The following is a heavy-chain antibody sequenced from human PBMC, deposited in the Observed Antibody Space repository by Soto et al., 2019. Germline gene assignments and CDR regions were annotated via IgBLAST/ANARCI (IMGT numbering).Heavy chain of an antibody. CDR2: ISAYNGNT. J-gene: IGHJ6*02. CDR1: GYTFTSYG. Sequence: ASVKVSCKASGYTFTSYGISWVRQAPGQGLEWMGWISAYNGNTNYAQKLQGRVTMTTDTSTSTAYMELRSLRSDDTAVYYCARGRIALAYCGGDCLRNYYYGMDVWGQGTTVTVSS. CDR3: ARGRIALAYCGGDCLRNYYYGMDV. V-gene: IGHV1-18*01. D-gene: IGHD2-21*02.